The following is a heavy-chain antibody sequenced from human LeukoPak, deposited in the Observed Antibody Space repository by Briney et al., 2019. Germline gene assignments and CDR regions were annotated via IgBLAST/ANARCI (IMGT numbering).Heavy chain of an antibody. CDR3: ARETSYYYDSCRYYLPPDY. V-gene: IGHV4-61*02. CDR2: IYTSGST. CDR1: GGSISSGSYW. D-gene: IGHD3-22*01. J-gene: IGHJ4*02. Sequence: SQTLSLTCTVSGGSISSGSYWWSWLREPAGKGLEWVGRIYTSGSTNYNPSLKSRVTISVDTSKNQFSLKLSSVTAADTAVYYCARETSYYYDSCRYYLPPDYWGQGTLVTVSS.